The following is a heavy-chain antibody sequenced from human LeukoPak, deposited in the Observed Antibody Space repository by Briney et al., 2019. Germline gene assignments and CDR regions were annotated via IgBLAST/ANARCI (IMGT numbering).Heavy chain of an antibody. CDR1: GFTFSSYG. CDR2: ISYDGSNK. D-gene: IGHD2-21*02. Sequence: GGSLRLSCAASGFTFSSYGMHWVRQAPGKGLEWVAVISYDGSNKYYADSVKGRFTISRDNSKNTLYLQMNSLRAEDTAVYYCAKEQVVVVTAGGVFDYWGQGTLVTVSS. J-gene: IGHJ4*02. CDR3: AKEQVVVVTAGGVFDY. V-gene: IGHV3-30*18.